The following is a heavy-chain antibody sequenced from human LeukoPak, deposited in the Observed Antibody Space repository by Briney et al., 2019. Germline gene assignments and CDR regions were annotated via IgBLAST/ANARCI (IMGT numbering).Heavy chain of an antibody. D-gene: IGHD3-3*01. CDR2: ISSSSSTI. V-gene: IGHV3-48*01. J-gene: IGHJ4*02. CDR1: GFTFSTYW. Sequence: PGGSLRLSCEVSGFTFSTYWMTWVRQAPGKGLEWVSYISSSSSTIYYADSVKGRFTISRDNAKNSLYLQTNSLRAEDTAVYYCARESIFGVAGLTVFDYWGQGTLVTVSS. CDR3: ARESIFGVAGLTVFDY.